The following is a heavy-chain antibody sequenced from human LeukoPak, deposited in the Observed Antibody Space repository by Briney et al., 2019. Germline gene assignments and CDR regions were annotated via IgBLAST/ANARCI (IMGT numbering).Heavy chain of an antibody. D-gene: IGHD3-10*01. V-gene: IGHV3-21*01. CDR2: ISSSSSYI. CDR3: ARDSRGKFDY. J-gene: IGHJ4*02. CDR1: GFTVSSYS. Sequence: PGGSLRLSCAASGFTVSSYSMNWVRQAPGKGLEWVSSISSSSSYIYYADSVKGRFTISRDNAKNSLYLQMNSLRAEDTAVYYCARDSRGKFDYWGQGTLVTVSS.